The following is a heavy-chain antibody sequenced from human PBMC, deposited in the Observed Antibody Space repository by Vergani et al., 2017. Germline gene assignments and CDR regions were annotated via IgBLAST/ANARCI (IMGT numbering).Heavy chain of an antibody. CDR3: ARDYDILTGGYYYGMDV. Sequence: VQLQESGPGLVKPSGTLSLTCAVSGGSISSSNWWSWVRQPPGKGREWIGKIYQSGSTNYNPSLKSRVTISVNKSTNQCSLKLSSVTAADTAAYYCARDYDILTGGYYYGMDVWGQGTTVTVSS. J-gene: IGHJ6*02. V-gene: IGHV4-4*02. CDR1: GGSISSSNW. D-gene: IGHD3-9*01. CDR2: IYQSGST.